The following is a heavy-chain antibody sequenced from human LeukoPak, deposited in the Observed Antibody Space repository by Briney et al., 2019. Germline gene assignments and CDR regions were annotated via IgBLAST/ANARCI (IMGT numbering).Heavy chain of an antibody. Sequence: PSETLSLTRAVYGGSFSGYYWSWIRQPPGKGLEWIGEINHSGSTNYNPSLKSRVTISVDTSKNQFSLKLSSVTAADTAVYYCARAITMVRGVLYYFDYWGQGTLVTVSS. CDR3: ARAITMVRGVLYYFDY. CDR2: INHSGST. V-gene: IGHV4-34*01. CDR1: GGSFSGYY. D-gene: IGHD3-10*01. J-gene: IGHJ4*02.